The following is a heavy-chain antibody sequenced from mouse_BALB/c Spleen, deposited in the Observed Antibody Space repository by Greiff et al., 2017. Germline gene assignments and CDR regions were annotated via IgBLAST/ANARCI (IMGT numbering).Heavy chain of an antibody. V-gene: IGHV1S56*01. J-gene: IGHJ3*01. D-gene: IGHD2-1*01. CDR1: GYTFTSYY. CDR3: ARSGNYEGLAY. Sequence: QVQLQQSGPELVKPGASVRISCKASGYTFTSYYIHWVKQRPGQGLEWIGWIYPGNVNTKYNEKFKGKATLTADKSSSTAYMQLSSLTSEDSAVYFCARSGNYEGLAYWGQGTLVTVSA. CDR2: IYPGNVNT.